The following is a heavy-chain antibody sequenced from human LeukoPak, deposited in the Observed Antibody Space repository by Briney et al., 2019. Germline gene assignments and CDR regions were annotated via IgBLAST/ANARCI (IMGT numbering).Heavy chain of an antibody. CDR1: GGSISTYY. Sequence: SETLSLTCTVSGGSISTYYWSWIRQPPGKGLEWIGYMRYSGSTNYNPSFKSRATASVDMSKNQLSLKLSSVTAADTAVYYCASIAVRNNYLEYWGQGTLVTVSS. CDR3: ASIAVRNNYLEY. V-gene: IGHV4-59*01. J-gene: IGHJ4*02. CDR2: MRYSGST. D-gene: IGHD6-19*01.